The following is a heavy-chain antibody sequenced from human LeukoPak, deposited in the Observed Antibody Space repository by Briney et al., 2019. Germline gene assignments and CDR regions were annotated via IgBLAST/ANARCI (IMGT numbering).Heavy chain of an antibody. CDR2: IQFDGRNK. V-gene: IGHV3-30*02. J-gene: IGHJ4*02. CDR1: GFTFSSYG. D-gene: IGHD3-10*01. CDR3: AKVFRGFGELTDY. Sequence: GGSLRLSCVASGFTFSSYGLHWVRQAPGKGLEWVAFIQFDGRNKYYADSVKGRFTISRDNSKNTLYLQMNSLRAEDTAVYYCAKVFRGFGELTDYWGQGTLVTVSS.